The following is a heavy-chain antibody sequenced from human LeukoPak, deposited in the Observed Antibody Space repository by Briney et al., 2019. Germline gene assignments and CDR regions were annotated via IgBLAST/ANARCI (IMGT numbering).Heavy chain of an antibody. CDR3: AKTTTGYSSGRFPGWPVDY. D-gene: IGHD6-19*01. CDR1: GFTFSSYG. Sequence: PGGSLRLSCAASGFTFSSYGMHWVRQAPGKGQERVAVISYDGSNKYYADPVKGRVTISRDNSKNKLYLQMNSLRAEDTAVYYCAKTTTGYSSGRFPGWPVDYWGQGTLVTVSS. CDR2: ISYDGSNK. V-gene: IGHV3-30*18. J-gene: IGHJ4*02.